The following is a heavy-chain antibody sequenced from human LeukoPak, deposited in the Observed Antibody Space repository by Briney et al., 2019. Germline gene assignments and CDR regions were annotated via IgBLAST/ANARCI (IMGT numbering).Heavy chain of an antibody. J-gene: IGHJ4*02. V-gene: IGHV3-21*01. CDR1: GFTFSSYS. CDR3: AREDFWSGYPDY. Sequence: PGGSLRLSCAASGFTFSSYSMNWVRQAPGKGLEWVSSISSSSSYIYYADSVKGRFTISRDNAKNSLYLQMNSLRAEDTAVYYCAREDFWSGYPDYWGQGTLVTVSS. D-gene: IGHD3-3*01. CDR2: ISSSSSYI.